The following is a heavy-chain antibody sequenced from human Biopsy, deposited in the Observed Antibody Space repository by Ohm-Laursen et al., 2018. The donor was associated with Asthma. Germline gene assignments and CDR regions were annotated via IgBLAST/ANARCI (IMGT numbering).Heavy chain of an antibody. CDR2: LIPVLGTA. V-gene: IGHV1-69*13. CDR3: ARGYSSTDRIVYYYSGMEV. CDR1: GDSLGSFLNYA. Sequence: ASVKVSCKASGDSLGSFLNYAISWVRQAPRQGLEWMGGLIPVLGTADYAPMFEGRVTITADESTSTAYLELTSLRFEDTAVYYCARGYSSTDRIVYYYSGMEVWGQGTTVTVSS. D-gene: IGHD5-12*01. J-gene: IGHJ6*02.